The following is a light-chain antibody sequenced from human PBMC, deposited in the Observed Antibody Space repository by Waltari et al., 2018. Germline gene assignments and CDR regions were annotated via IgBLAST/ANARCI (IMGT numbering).Light chain of an antibody. CDR2: AGS. CDR3: QQRSNWPPWT. V-gene: IGKV3-11*01. Sequence: DIVLTQSPATLSLSPGDRATLSCRASQSLSNFVAWYQQKPGQAPRPLMFAGSNRAPGIPARFRGSGSETDFTLTISSLEPEDVGVYYCQQRSNWPPWTFGPGTKVEIK. J-gene: IGKJ1*01. CDR1: QSLSNF.